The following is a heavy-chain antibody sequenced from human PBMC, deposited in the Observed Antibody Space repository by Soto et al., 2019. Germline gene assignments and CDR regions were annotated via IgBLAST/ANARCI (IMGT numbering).Heavy chain of an antibody. J-gene: IGHJ4*02. CDR2: IYHSGST. CDR3: ARDPPLPAAMVD. Sequence: QVKLQESGPGLVKPSGTLSLTCAVSGGSISSSNWWSWVRQPPGKGLEWIGEIYHSGSTNYNPSLKSRVTISVDKSKNQCSLQLRSVTAADTALYYCARDPPLPAAMVDWGQGTLVTVSS. V-gene: IGHV4-4*02. CDR1: GGSISSSNW. D-gene: IGHD2-2*01.